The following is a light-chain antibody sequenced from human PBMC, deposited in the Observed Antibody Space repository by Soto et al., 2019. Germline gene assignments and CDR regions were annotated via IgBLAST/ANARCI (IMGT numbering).Light chain of an antibody. CDR3: QQADSFPFT. CDR1: QDIGTW. Sequence: DIQLTQSPSSESATVGDRVTITCRASQDIGTWLAWYQQKPVKAPKLLIYVASNLQSGVPSRFSGAGSGTDFNLTITSLQPEDFATYHCQQADSFPFTFGPGTKVDIK. V-gene: IGKV1-12*01. J-gene: IGKJ3*01. CDR2: VAS.